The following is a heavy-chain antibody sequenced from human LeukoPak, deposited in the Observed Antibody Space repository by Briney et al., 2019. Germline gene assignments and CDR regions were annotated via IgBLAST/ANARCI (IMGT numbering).Heavy chain of an antibody. D-gene: IGHD6-19*01. V-gene: IGHV3-23*01. CDR3: AKESSGHDFEN. Sequence: GGFWRSSCAVFRFTFRASAMSWVPQAPGKGLEWFSAASRTGGSTYSADSVKGRFTISRDNSKNTLYLQMDSLRAEDTAIYYCAKESSGHDFENWGQGTLVTVSS. CDR2: ASRTGGST. CDR1: RFTFRASA. J-gene: IGHJ4*02.